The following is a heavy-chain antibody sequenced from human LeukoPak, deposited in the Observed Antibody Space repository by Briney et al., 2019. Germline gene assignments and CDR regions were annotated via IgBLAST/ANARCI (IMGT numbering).Heavy chain of an antibody. V-gene: IGHV1-69*05. D-gene: IGHD3-3*01. Sequence: SVKVSCKASGGTFSSYAISWVRQAPGQGLEWMGGIIPIFGTANYAQKFQGRVTITTDESTSTAYMELSSLRSEDTAVYYCASTFGVVRLYYYMDVWGKGTTVTVSS. CDR2: IIPIFGTA. CDR3: ASTFGVVRLYYYMDV. CDR1: GGTFSSYA. J-gene: IGHJ6*03.